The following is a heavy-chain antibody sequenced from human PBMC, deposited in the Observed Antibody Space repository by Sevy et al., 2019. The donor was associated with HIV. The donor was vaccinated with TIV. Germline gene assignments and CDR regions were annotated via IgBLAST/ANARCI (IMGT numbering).Heavy chain of an antibody. D-gene: IGHD3-3*01. CDR1: GFTFSSYV. Sequence: GGSLRLSCAASGFTFSSYVMHWVRQAPGKGLEWVAVIWYDGSNKYYADSVKGRFTISRDNSKNTLYLQMNSLRAEDTAVYYCARVGSAAAINYDFWSGYYEGDYWGQGTLVTVSS. V-gene: IGHV3-33*01. J-gene: IGHJ4*02. CDR3: ARVGSAAAINYDFWSGYYEGDY. CDR2: IWYDGSNK.